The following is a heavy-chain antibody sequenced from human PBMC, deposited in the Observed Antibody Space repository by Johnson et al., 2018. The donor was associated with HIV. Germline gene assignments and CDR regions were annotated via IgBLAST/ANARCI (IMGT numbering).Heavy chain of an antibody. V-gene: IGHV3-20*04. J-gene: IGHJ3*02. CDR1: GFTFDEYG. D-gene: IGHD2-21*02. CDR3: ARAKTFCGGDCYSNAFDN. CDR2: INWNGGST. Sequence: VQLVESGGGVVQPGRSLRLSCAASGFTFDEYGMSWVRQAPGKGLEWVSGINWNGGSTGYADPVKGRFTISRDNAKKSLYLQMNSLRAEDTALYYCARAKTFCGGDCYSNAFDNWGQGTMVTVSS.